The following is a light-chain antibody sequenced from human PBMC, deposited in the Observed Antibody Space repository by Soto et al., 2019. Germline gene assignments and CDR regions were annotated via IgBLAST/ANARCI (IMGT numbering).Light chain of an antibody. J-gene: IGKJ5*01. V-gene: IGKV1-27*01. CDR2: AAS. Sequence: DIQMTQSPSSLSASVGDRVTITCRASQGISNYLAWYQQKPGTVPKLLIYAASTLQSGVPSRFSGSGSGTDFTLTISSLQPEDVATYYCQKYNSAPTFGQGTRLEIK. CDR3: QKYNSAPT. CDR1: QGISNY.